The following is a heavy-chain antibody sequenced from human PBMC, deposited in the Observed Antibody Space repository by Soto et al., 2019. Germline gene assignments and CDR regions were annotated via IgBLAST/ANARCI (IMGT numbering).Heavy chain of an antibody. Sequence: EVPLVESGGGLVQPGGSLRLSCAVSGFTFSSFWMHWVRQAPGKGLVWVSRINPDGSGTSYADSVKGRLTISRDNAKNTLYLQVNSLRVDDTAAYYCVRDRDTYGYANLDYWGQGTLVTVSS. CDR1: GFTFSSFW. J-gene: IGHJ4*02. D-gene: IGHD5-18*01. CDR3: VRDRDTYGYANLDY. V-gene: IGHV3-74*01. CDR2: INPDGSGT.